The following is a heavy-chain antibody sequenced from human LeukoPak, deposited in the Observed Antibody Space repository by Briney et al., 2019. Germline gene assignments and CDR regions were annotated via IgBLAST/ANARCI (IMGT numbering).Heavy chain of an antibody. Sequence: SETLSLTCTVSGGSINSYYWSWIRQPAGRGLEWIGRIYTTGSTNYNPSLKSRVTMSVDTSKNQFSLKLSSVTAAATTVYYCARDPLHFYDSVGSSFDFWGQGTLVTVSS. CDR1: GGSINSYY. CDR2: IYTTGST. V-gene: IGHV4-4*07. CDR3: ARDPLHFYDSVGSSFDF. D-gene: IGHD3-22*01. J-gene: IGHJ4*02.